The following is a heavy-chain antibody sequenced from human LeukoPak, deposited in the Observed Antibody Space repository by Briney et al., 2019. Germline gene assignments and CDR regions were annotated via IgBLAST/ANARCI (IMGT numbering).Heavy chain of an antibody. CDR1: GGSFSGYS. CDR3: ARGFEYQLVLNFDI. V-gene: IGHV4-34*01. CDR2: INHSGGT. J-gene: IGHJ4*02. D-gene: IGHD2-2*01. Sequence: PSETLSLTCAVYGGSFSGYSWSWIRQPPGKGLEWVGEINHSGGTNYNSSLGSRLAISVDTSKSHFSLNLSSVTAADTAVYYCARGFEYQLVLNFDIWGQGSLVTVSS.